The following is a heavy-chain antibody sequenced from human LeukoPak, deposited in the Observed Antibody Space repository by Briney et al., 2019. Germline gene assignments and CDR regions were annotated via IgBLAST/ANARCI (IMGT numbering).Heavy chain of an antibody. CDR1: GGSIKNYY. Sequence: SETLSLTCTVSGGSIKNYYLNWIRQPPGKGLEWIGYIYYSGTTNYNPSLKSRVTISGDTSKNQFSLKLSSVAAADTAVYYCARLEVGLTQSLRYAFDIWGQGTMVTVSS. CDR2: IYYSGTT. CDR3: ARLEVGLTQSLRYAFDI. D-gene: IGHD3-9*01. J-gene: IGHJ3*02. V-gene: IGHV4-59*08.